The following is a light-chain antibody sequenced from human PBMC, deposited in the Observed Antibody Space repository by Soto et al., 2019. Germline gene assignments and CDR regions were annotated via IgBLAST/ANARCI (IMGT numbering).Light chain of an antibody. V-gene: IGKV3-15*01. CDR1: QSVSSK. Sequence: EIVMTQSPATLSVSPGERATLSCRASQSVSSKLAWYQQKPGQAPRLLIYGASTRATGIPARFSGSGSGTELTLTISSLQSEDFAVYYCQQYNNWPVAFGQGTKVEIK. CDR3: QQYNNWPVA. J-gene: IGKJ1*01. CDR2: GAS.